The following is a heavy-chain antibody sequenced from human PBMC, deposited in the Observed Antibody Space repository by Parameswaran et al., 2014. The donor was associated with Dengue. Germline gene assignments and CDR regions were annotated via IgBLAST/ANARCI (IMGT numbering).Heavy chain of an antibody. D-gene: IGHD4-17*01. CDR3: ATGYGQYLDY. CDR2: INSDGSST. V-gene: IGHV3-74*01. J-gene: IGHJ4*02. Sequence: VRQAPGKGLVWVSRINSDGSSTIYVDSVKGRFTISRDNAKKTLYLQMNSLRAEDTAVYYCATGYGQYLDYWGQGTLVTVSS.